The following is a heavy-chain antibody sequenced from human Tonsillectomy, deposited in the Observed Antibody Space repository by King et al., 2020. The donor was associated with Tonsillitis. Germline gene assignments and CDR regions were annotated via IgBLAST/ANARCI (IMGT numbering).Heavy chain of an antibody. D-gene: IGHD3-22*01. CDR3: ARMDSRGYYCFYY. J-gene: IGHJ4*02. Sequence: VQLVQSGAEVKKPGASVKVSCKASGYTFTSYAMHWVRQAPGQRLEWMGWINAGNGNTKYSQKFQGRVTITRDTSASTAYMELSSLRSEDTAVYYCARMDSRGYYCFYYWGQGTLVTVSS. V-gene: IGHV1-3*01. CDR1: GYTFTSYA. CDR2: INAGNGNT.